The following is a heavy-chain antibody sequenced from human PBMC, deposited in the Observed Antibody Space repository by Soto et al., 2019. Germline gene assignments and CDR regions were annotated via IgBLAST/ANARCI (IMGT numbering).Heavy chain of an antibody. CDR1: RDTFTSYY. CDR3: ARSSGGNFGIIIEGTYWFAP. D-gene: IGHD1-26*01. J-gene: IGHJ5*02. CDR2: INPHGGST. Sequence: ASVKVSCKAPRDTFTSYYINWVRQAPGQGLEWMGVINPHGGSTAYAQKFKGRVTLTRDTSASTVYMEVSSLTSEDTAMYYCARSSGGNFGIIIEGTYWFAPWGQGTLVTVSS. V-gene: IGHV1-46*01.